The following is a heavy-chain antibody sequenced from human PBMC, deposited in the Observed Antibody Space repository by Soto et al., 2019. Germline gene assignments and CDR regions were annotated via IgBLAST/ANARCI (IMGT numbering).Heavy chain of an antibody. J-gene: IGHJ4*02. CDR1: EFTFSTYA. D-gene: IGHD3-9*01. CDR3: AKGALSTYFD. CDR2: IGSGGGPT. Sequence: PGGSLRLSCAASEFTFSTYAMSWVRQAPGKGLEWVSSIGSGGGPTYYADSVKGRFTISRDNSKNTLYLQMNSLRAEDTAVYYCAKGALSTYFDWGQGTLVTSPQ. V-gene: IGHV3-23*01.